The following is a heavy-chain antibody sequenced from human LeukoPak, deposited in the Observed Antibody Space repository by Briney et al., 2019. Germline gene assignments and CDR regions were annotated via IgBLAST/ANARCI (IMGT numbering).Heavy chain of an antibody. J-gene: IGHJ4*02. V-gene: IGHV3-9*01. CDR2: TSWNSGSI. Sequence: PGGSLRLSCAASGFTFDDYAMHWVRQAPGKGLEWVSGTSWNSGSIGYADSVKGRFTISRDNAKNSLYLQMNSLRAEDTALYYCAKDIRGSTGGYFDYWGQGTLVTVSS. D-gene: IGHD1-26*01. CDR3: AKDIRGSTGGYFDY. CDR1: GFTFDDYA.